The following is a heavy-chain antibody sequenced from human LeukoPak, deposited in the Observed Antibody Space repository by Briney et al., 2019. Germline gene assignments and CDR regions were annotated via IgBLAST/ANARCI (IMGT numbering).Heavy chain of an antibody. Sequence: SQTLSLTCTVSGGSISSGGYYWSWIRQHPGKGLEWIGYIYYSGSTDHNPSLKSRFTMSVDTSKNQFSLKLSSVTAADTAVYYCASADYDMAFDIWGQGTMVTVSS. CDR3: ASADYDMAFDI. CDR2: IYYSGST. J-gene: IGHJ3*02. V-gene: IGHV4-31*03. CDR1: GGSISSGGYY. D-gene: IGHD3-9*01.